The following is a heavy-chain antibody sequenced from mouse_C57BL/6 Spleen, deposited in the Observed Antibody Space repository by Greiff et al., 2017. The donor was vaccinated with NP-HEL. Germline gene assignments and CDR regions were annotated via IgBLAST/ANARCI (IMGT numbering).Heavy chain of an antibody. D-gene: IGHD2-2*01. CDR3: ARAMVTTGEADY. V-gene: IGHV1-26*01. CDR1: GYTFTDYY. J-gene: IGHJ2*01. CDR2: INPNNGGT. Sequence: EVQLQQSGPELVKPGASVKISCKASGYTFTDYYMNWVKQSHGKSLEWIGDINPNNGGTSYNQKFKGKATLTVDKSSSTAYMELRSLTSEDSAVYYCARAMVTTGEADYWGKGTTLTVSS.